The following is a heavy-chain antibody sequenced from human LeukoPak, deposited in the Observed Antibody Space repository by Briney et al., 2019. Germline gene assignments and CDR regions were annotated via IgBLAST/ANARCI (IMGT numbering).Heavy chain of an antibody. D-gene: IGHD2-21*02. CDR3: ARDGAYCGGDCYSFDI. V-gene: IGHV3-21*01. CDR2: ISSSSGYM. J-gene: IGHJ3*02. CDR1: GLSLGSYN. Sequence: PGGSLRLSCAASGLSLGSYNMNWVRQAPGKGLEWVASISSSSGYMYYAGSVKGRFTISRDNAKNSLYLQMNSLRAEDTAVYYCARDGAYCGGDCYSFDIWGQGTMVTVSS.